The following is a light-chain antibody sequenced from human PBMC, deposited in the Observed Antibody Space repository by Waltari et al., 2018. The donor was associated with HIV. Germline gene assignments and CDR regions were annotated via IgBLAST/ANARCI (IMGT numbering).Light chain of an antibody. CDR2: EVT. CDR3: SSYASNNTFVV. CDR1: SRDIGRFDF. J-gene: IGLJ2*01. V-gene: IGLV2-8*01. Sequence: QSALTQPPSASGPPGQSVTISCTGTSRDIGRFDFVSWYQVRPDSLPKLIIYEVTKRPSGVPVRFSGSKSGNTASLTVSGLQTDDEADYYCSSYASNNTFVVFGGGTKLTVL.